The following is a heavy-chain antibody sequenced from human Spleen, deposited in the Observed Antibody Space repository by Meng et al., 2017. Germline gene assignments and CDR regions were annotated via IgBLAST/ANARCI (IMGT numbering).Heavy chain of an antibody. J-gene: IGHJ4*02. V-gene: IGHV1-2*02. D-gene: IGHD3-3*01. CDR1: GYTFTGYY. CDR2: INPNSGGT. CDR3: AKGAPSEGRFFDY. Sequence: ASVKVSCKASGYTFTGYYIHWVRQAPGQGLEWMGWINPNSGGTNFAQKFQGRVNMTRDTSISTAYMELSRLRSDDTAVYYCAKGAPSEGRFFDYWGQGTLVTVSS.